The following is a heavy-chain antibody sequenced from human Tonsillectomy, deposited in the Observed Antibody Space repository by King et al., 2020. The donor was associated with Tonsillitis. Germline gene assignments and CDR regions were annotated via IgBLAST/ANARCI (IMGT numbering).Heavy chain of an antibody. D-gene: IGHD5-18*01. J-gene: IGHJ4*02. V-gene: IGHV3-30*01. CDR3: ARDYWGYSYGGGFDY. CDR2: ISYDGSNK. Sequence: QLVQSGGGVVQLGRSLRLSCAASGFTFSSYAMHWVRQAPGKGLEWVAVISYDGSNKYYADSVKGRFTISRDNSKNTLYLQMNSLRAEDTAVYYCARDYWGYSYGGGFDYWGQGTLVTVSS. CDR1: GFTFSSYA.